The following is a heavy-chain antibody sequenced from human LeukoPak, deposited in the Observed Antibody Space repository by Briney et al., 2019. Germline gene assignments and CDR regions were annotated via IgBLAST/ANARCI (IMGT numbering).Heavy chain of an antibody. V-gene: IGHV4-61*02. CDR1: GGSITSGSHY. D-gene: IGHD2-2*02. CDR2: IYTSGST. CDR3: ARDYVVVVPAAIWYYMDV. J-gene: IGHJ6*03. Sequence: SETLSLTCTASGGSITSGSHYWSWIRQPAGKGLEWIGRIYTSGSTNYNPSLKSRVTISVDTSKNQFSLKLSSVTAADTAVYYCARDYVVVVPAAIWYYMDVWGKGTTVTVSS.